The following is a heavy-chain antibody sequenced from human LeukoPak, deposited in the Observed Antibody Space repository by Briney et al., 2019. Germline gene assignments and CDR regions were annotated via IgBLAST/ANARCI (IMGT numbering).Heavy chain of an antibody. J-gene: IGHJ6*03. CDR1: GGIFSSYG. CDR2: IIALFGTA. CDR3: ARGFWSGYLHNYYMDV. V-gene: IGHV1-69*13. Sequence: GSAVQVSCKCSGGIFSSYGIDWGRQDRGQGFVWVGAIIALFGTAVYAEKFQGRVTITADESTSTAYMELRSLRSEGTAVYYCARGFWSGYLHNYYMDVWGKGTTVIVSS. D-gene: IGHD3-3*01.